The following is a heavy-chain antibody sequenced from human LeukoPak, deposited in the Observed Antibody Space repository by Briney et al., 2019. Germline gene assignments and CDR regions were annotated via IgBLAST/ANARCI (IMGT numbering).Heavy chain of an antibody. D-gene: IGHD1-7*01. Sequence: SETLSLTCTVSGGSTSSYYWSWIRQPPGKGLEWIGEINHSGSTNYNPSLKSRVTISVDTSKNQFSLKLSSVTAADTAVYYCARWCRTTRAFDIWGQGTMVTVSS. CDR3: ARWCRTTRAFDI. J-gene: IGHJ3*02. CDR2: INHSGST. V-gene: IGHV4-34*01. CDR1: GGSTSSYY.